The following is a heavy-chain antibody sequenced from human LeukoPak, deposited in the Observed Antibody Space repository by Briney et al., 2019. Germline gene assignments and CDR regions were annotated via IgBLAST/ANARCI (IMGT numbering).Heavy chain of an antibody. Sequence: PGGSLRLSCAASGFTFSSYAMSWVRQAPGKGLEWVSAISGSGGSTYYAHSVKGRFTISRYNSKNTLDMQMNSLRAEDTAVYYCAKDLGCSGGSCYPTYFDSWGQGTLVTVSS. CDR1: GFTFSSYA. CDR3: AKDLGCSGGSCYPTYFDS. CDR2: ISGSGGST. J-gene: IGHJ4*02. D-gene: IGHD2-15*01. V-gene: IGHV3-23*01.